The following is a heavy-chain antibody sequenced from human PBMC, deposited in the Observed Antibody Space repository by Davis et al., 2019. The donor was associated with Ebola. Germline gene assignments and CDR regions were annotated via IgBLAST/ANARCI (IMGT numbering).Heavy chain of an antibody. D-gene: IGHD6-6*01. CDR3: ANGAVSSIAARPRYYYGMDV. CDR2: IIPIFGAA. J-gene: IGHJ6*04. V-gene: IGHV1-69*13. CDR1: GYTFTGYY. Sequence: SVKVSCKASGYTFTGYYMHWVRQAPGQGLEWMGGIIPIFGAANYAQKFQGRVTITADESTSTAYMELSSLRSEDTAVYYCANGAVSSIAARPRYYYGMDVWGKGTTVTVSS.